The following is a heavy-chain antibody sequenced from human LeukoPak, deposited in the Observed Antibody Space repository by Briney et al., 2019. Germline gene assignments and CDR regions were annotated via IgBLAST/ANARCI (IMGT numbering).Heavy chain of an antibody. J-gene: IGHJ4*02. Sequence: ASVKVSCKASGGTFSSYAISWVRQAPGQGLEWMGRIIPILGIANYAQKFQGRVTITADKSTSTAYMELSSLRSEDTAVYYCATTRNITMVRGVIRLSPFDYWGQGTLVTVSS. D-gene: IGHD3-10*01. V-gene: IGHV1-69*04. CDR2: IIPILGIA. CDR3: ATTRNITMVRGVIRLSPFDY. CDR1: GGTFSSYA.